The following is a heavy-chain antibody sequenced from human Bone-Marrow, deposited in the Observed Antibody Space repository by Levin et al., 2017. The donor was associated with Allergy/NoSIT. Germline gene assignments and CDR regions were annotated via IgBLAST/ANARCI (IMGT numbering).Heavy chain of an antibody. CDR3: ARGYCSGGSCWGWFDP. CDR1: GGTFSSYA. V-gene: IGHV1-69*13. D-gene: IGHD2-15*01. J-gene: IGHJ5*02. Sequence: GASVKVSCKASGGTFSSYAISWVRQAPGQGLEWMGGIIPIFGTANYAQKFQGRVTITADESTSTAYMELSSLRSEDTAVYYCARGYCSGGSCWGWFDPWGQGTLVTVSS. CDR2: IIPIFGTA.